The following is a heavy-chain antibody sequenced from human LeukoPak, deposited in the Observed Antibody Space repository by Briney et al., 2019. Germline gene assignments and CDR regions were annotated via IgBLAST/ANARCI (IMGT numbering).Heavy chain of an antibody. V-gene: IGHV1-2*02. D-gene: IGHD5-18*01. J-gene: IGHJ5*02. CDR2: INPNSGGT. Sequence: ASVKVSCKASGYTFTGYYMHWVRQAPGQGLEWMGWINPNSGGTNYAQKFQGRVTMTRDTFISTAYMELSRLRSDDTAVYYCARGGGDDGYSYGYGWFDPWGQGTLVTVSS. CDR3: ARGGGDDGYSYGYGWFDP. CDR1: GYTFTGYY.